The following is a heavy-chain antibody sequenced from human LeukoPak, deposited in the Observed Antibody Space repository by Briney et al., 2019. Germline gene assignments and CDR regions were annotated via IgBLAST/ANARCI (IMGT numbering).Heavy chain of an antibody. CDR2: ISAYNGNT. J-gene: IGHJ5*02. V-gene: IGHV1-18*01. Sequence: ASVKVSCKASGYTFTSYGISWVRRAPGQGLEWMGWISAYNGNTNYAQKLQGRVTMTTDTSTSTAYMELRSLRSDDTAVYYCARVSPYYYDSSGYYFARWFDPWGQGTLVTVSS. D-gene: IGHD3-22*01. CDR1: GYTFTSYG. CDR3: ARVSPYYYDSSGYYFARWFDP.